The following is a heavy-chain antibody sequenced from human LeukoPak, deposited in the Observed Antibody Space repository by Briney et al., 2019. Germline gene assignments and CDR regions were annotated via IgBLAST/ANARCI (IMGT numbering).Heavy chain of an antibody. V-gene: IGHV1-69*05. CDR3: ARAGYSSSWLYYYYMDV. D-gene: IGHD6-13*01. Sequence: SVKVSCKASGGTFSSYAISWVRQAPGQGLEWMGGIIPIFGTANYAQKFQGRVTITTDESTSTAYMELSSLRSEDTAVYYCARAGYSSSWLYYYYMDVWGKGTTVTVSS. J-gene: IGHJ6*03. CDR2: IIPIFGTA. CDR1: GGTFSSYA.